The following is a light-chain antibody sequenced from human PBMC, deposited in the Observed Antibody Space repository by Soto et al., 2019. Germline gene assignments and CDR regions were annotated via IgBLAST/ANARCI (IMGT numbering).Light chain of an antibody. V-gene: IGLV1-44*01. Sequence: QSVLTQPPSASGTPGQTGTIPGSGGRSHIGSNTVNWYQQLPVKAPKLLIYANNQRPSGVPDRFSGLRSGTSASMAMSGLRSEDEADYSCAIWDDSLNGFYVFGVGTKVTVL. J-gene: IGLJ1*01. CDR1: RSHIGSNT. CDR3: AIWDDSLNGFYV. CDR2: ANN.